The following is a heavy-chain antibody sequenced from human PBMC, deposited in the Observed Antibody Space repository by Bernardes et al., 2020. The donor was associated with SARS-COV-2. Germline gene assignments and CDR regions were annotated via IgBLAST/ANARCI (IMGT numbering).Heavy chain of an antibody. CDR2: IYSDGSK. CDR1: GFTVSSNY. CDR3: AGVISGGKNSGWYLDY. D-gene: IGHD6-19*01. Sequence: GGSLRLSCAASGFTVSSNYMGWVRQAPGKGLEWVSVIYSDGSKYYSDSAKGRFTITRDNTKNTLYLQMNSLRAEDTAVYYCAGVISGGKNSGWYLDYWGQGTLV. J-gene: IGHJ4*02. V-gene: IGHV3-53*01.